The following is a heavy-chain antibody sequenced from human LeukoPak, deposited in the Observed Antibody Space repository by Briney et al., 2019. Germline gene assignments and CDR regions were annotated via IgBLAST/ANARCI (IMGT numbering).Heavy chain of an antibody. CDR1: GYTFTSYG. CDR2: ISAYNGNT. D-gene: IGHD2-15*01. J-gene: IGHJ6*02. Sequence: ASVKVSCKASGYTFTSYGSSWVRQAPGQGLEWMGCISAYNGNTNYAQKLQGRLTMTTDTSTSTAYMELRSLRSDDTAVYYCARSTSRIGYYYFGMDVWGQGTTVSVSS. CDR3: ARSTSRIGYYYFGMDV. V-gene: IGHV1-18*01.